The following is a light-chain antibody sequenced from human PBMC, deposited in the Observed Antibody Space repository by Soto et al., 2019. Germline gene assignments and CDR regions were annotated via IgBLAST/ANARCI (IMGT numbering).Light chain of an antibody. CDR2: DAS. CDR3: QQYNNWPPWT. CDR1: QSVSRY. V-gene: IGKV3-11*01. Sequence: EIVLKQSPATLSLSPGEKASRSCRASQSVSRYLAWYQQKPGQAPRLLIYDASDRATGIPARFSGSGSGTDFTLTISSLEPEDFAVYYCQQYNNWPPWTFGQGTKVDI. J-gene: IGKJ1*01.